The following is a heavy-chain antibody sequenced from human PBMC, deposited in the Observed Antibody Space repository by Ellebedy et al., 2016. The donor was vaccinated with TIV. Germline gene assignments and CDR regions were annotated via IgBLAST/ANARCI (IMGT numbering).Heavy chain of an antibody. D-gene: IGHD1-26*01. CDR1: GFSFNSYG. CDR2: ISSSSSSI. Sequence: GESLKIPCAASGFSFNSYGMNWVRQAPGKGLEWVSYISSSSSSISYADSVKGRFTISRDNAKNSLYLQMNSLRAEDTAVYYCARFYGSYCDYWGQGTLVTVSS. V-gene: IGHV3-48*04. CDR3: ARFYGSYCDY. J-gene: IGHJ4*02.